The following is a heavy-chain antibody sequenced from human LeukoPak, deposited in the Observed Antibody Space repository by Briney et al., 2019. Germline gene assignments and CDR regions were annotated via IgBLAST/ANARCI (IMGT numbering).Heavy chain of an antibody. CDR3: ARGKGVYSTRDYYYMDV. D-gene: IGHD4-11*01. V-gene: IGHV1-69*06. CDR2: IIPIFGTA. J-gene: IGHJ6*03. Sequence: GSSVKVSCKASGGTFSSYAISWVRQAPGQGLEWMGGIIPIFGTANYAQKFQGRVTITADKSTSTAYMELSSLRSEDTAVYYCARGKGVYSTRDYYYMDVWGKGTTVTVSS. CDR1: GGTFSSYA.